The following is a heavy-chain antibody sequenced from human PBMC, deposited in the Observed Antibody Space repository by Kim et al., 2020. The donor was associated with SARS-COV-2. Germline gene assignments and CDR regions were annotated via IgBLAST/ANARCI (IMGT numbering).Heavy chain of an antibody. CDR3: AREVQHSNSYDC. V-gene: IGHV1-2*02. D-gene: IGHD2-21*01. Sequence: KCAQKFQGRVTVTRDTSINTAYMELSRLTSDDTAAYFCAREVQHSNSYDCWGQGTLVTVSS. J-gene: IGHJ5*01.